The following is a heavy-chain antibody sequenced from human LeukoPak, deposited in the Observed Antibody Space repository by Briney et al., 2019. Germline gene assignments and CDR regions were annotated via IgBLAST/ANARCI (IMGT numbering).Heavy chain of an antibody. V-gene: IGHV3-30*03. CDR1: GFSFSSYG. CDR3: ARELGSGLDY. J-gene: IGHJ4*02. CDR2: ISYAGSSK. Sequence: GGSLRLSCAASGFSFSSYGMHWVRQAPGKGLEWVAVISYAGSSKLYADSVKGRFTISRDNSKNTLYLQMNSLRAEDTALYYCARELGSGLDYWGQGTLVTVSS. D-gene: IGHD6-19*01.